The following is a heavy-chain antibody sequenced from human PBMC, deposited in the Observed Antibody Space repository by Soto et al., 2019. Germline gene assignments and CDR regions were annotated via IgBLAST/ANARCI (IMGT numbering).Heavy chain of an antibody. J-gene: IGHJ4*02. CDR2: IGGSGGNR. CDR3: ARVASDYINSVDN. D-gene: IGHD4-4*01. CDR1: GFTFNAYA. V-gene: IGHV3-23*01. Sequence: EVQLLESGGGLVQPGGSLRLSCAASGFTFNAYAMTWVRQAPGKGLEWVSAIGGSGGNRYYADSVRGRFTIYRDNSKDTVDLQMNSLRVEDTAVYYCARVASDYINSVDNWGQGILVTVSS.